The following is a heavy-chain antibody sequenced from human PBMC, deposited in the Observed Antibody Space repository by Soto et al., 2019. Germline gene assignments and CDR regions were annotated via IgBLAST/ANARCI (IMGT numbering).Heavy chain of an antibody. D-gene: IGHD3-22*01. J-gene: IGHJ4*02. Sequence: GGSLRLSCAASGFTFSLYSMIWVRQAPGKGLEWVASITSSSSYIYYEDSLKGRFTISRDNAKNSLFLQLDSLRAEDTAVYFCVRARSTDSRPDYWGQGALVTVSS. V-gene: IGHV3-21*01. CDR2: ITSSSSYI. CDR3: VRARSTDSRPDY. CDR1: GFTFSLYS.